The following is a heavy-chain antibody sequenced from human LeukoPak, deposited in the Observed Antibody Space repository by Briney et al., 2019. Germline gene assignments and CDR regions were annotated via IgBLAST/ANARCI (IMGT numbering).Heavy chain of an antibody. CDR1: GYSISSGSY. CDR2: FYHNGST. CDR3: ARAPKKAYYFDY. Sequence: PSETLSLTCAVSGYSISSGSYWGWIRQPPGKGLEWIGSFYHNGSTYYNPSLKSRVTISVDTSKNQFSLKLSSVTAADTAVYYCARAPKKAYYFDYWGQGTLVTVSS. V-gene: IGHV4-38-2*01. J-gene: IGHJ4*02.